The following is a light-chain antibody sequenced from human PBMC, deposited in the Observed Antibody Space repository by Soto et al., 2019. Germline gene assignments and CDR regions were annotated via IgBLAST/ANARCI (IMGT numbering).Light chain of an antibody. CDR3: QQRSSWPRT. CDR2: GAS. J-gene: IGKJ1*01. Sequence: ETVLTQSPGTLSLSPGERATLSCRASQRVTSNYLAWYQQKPGQAPRLLIFGASIRDTGIPDRFSGSGSGTDFTLTISRLEPEDFAVYYCQQRSSWPRTFGQGTKVEIK. V-gene: IGKV3D-20*02. CDR1: QRVTSNY.